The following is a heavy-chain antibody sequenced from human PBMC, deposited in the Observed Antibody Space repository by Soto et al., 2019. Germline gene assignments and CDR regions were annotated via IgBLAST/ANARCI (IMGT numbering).Heavy chain of an antibody. D-gene: IGHD2-8*01. CDR2: IYYSGST. CDR3: TRHGGYCTNGVCYGKYFDY. CDR1: GGSISSSSYY. Sequence: PSETLSLTCTVSGGSISSSSYYWGWIRQPPGKGLEWIGSIYYSGSTYYNPSLKSRVTISVDTSKNQFSLKLSSVTAADTAVYYCTRHGGYCTNGVCYGKYFDYWGQGTLVTVSS. J-gene: IGHJ4*02. V-gene: IGHV4-39*01.